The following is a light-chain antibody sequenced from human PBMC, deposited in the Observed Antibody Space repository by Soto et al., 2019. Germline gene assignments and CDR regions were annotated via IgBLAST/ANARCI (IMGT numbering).Light chain of an antibody. CDR1: QSLLHSNGYSY. CDR3: MQALQTWT. V-gene: IGKV2-28*01. J-gene: IGKJ1*01. CDR2: LGS. Sequence: DIVMTQSPLSLPVTPGEPASISCRSSQSLLHSNGYSYLDRYLQKPGQSPQLLIYLGSNRASGVPDRFSGSGSGTDFTLKISRVEAEDVGVYYCMQALQTWTFGQGTKVDIK.